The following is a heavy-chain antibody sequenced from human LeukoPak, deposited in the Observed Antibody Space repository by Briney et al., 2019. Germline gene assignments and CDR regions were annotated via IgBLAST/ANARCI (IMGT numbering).Heavy chain of an antibody. CDR3: ARIGPFGRATARADGMDV. D-gene: IGHD3-16*01. J-gene: IGHJ6*02. CDR1: GYIFTSQG. CDR2: ISPYNGNT. Sequence: GASVKVSCKTAGYIFTSQGISWMRQAPGQGLEWMGRISPYNGNTDYAPKFQGRITMTTDTSASTAYMELGSRRSDDTAVYYCARIGPFGRATARADGMDVWGQGTTVIVSS. V-gene: IGHV1-18*01.